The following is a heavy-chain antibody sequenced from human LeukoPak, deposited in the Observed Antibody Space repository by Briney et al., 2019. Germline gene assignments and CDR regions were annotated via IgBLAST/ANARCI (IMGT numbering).Heavy chain of an antibody. V-gene: IGHV3-74*01. CDR2: INSDGSST. Sequence: GESLKISCAASGFTFSSYWMHWVRQAPGKGLVWVSRINSDGSSTSYADSVRGRFTISRDNAKNTLYLQMNSLRAEDTAVYYCARGPHPDYDFWSVPIRRVAAVKGVSDYWGQGTLVTVSS. CDR1: GFTFSSYW. CDR3: ARGPHPDYDFWSVPIRRVAAVKGVSDY. J-gene: IGHJ4*02. D-gene: IGHD3-3*01.